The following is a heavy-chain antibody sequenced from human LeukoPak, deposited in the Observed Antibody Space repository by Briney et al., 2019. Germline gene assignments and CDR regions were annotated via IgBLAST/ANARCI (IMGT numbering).Heavy chain of an antibody. J-gene: IGHJ5*02. Sequence: PGGSLRLSCAASGFTFSDYYMNWIRQSPGRGLEWLSYISSTGSAMYYADSVKGRFTISRDNAKNSLYLQMNSLRAEDTAVYYCASDSSGYFGPWGQGTLVNVSS. V-gene: IGHV3-11*01. CDR3: ASDSSGYFGP. CDR1: GFTFSDYY. CDR2: ISSTGSAM. D-gene: IGHD3-22*01.